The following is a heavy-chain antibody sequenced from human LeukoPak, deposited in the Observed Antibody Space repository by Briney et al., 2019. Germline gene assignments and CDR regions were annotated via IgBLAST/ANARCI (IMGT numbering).Heavy chain of an antibody. CDR2: IYYSGST. CDR1: GGSISNYY. V-gene: IGHV4-59*01. J-gene: IGHJ6*03. Sequence: SETLSLTCTVSGGSISNYYWSWLRQPPGKGLEWIGYIYYSGSTNYNPSLKSRVTISVDTSRNQFSLKLSSVTAADSAVYYCARRTGYLNYYYYYYMDVWGNGTTVTVSS. CDR3: ARRTGYLNYYYYYYMDV. D-gene: IGHD3/OR15-3a*01.